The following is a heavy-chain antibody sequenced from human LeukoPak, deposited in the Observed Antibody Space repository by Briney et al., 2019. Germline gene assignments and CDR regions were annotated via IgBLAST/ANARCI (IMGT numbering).Heavy chain of an antibody. J-gene: IGHJ3*02. CDR1: GFIFSDYY. D-gene: IGHD2/OR15-2a*01. CDR3: ARESNFADSFDI. CDR2: ISSSGTTI. V-gene: IGHV3-11*04. Sequence: GGSLRLSCAASGFIFSDYYMSWIRQAPGKGLEWVSYISSSGTTIYYADSVKGRFTISWDNAKNSLYLQMNSLRVEDTAVYYCARESNFADSFDIWGQGTMVTVSS.